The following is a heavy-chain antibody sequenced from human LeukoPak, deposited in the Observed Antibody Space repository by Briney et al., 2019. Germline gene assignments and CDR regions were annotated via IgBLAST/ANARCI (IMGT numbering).Heavy chain of an antibody. CDR1: GYTFTGYY. D-gene: IGHD2-15*01. Sequence: GASLKVSCKASGYTFTGYYMHWVRQTPGQGLEWMGWINPNSGGTNYAQKFQGRVTMTRDTSISTAYMELSSLRSEDTAMYYCAINQAGYCGGGSCYRHEFYYMDVWGKGTSVTVSS. CDR3: AINQAGYCGGGSCYRHEFYYMDV. J-gene: IGHJ6*03. CDR2: INPNSGGT. V-gene: IGHV1-2*02.